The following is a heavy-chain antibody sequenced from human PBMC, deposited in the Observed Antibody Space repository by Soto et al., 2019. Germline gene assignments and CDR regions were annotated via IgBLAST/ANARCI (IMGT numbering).Heavy chain of an antibody. V-gene: IGHV4-39*01. CDR3: ARHLLTAFDY. CDR2: IYYSGST. CDR1: GGSISSSSYY. J-gene: IGHJ4*02. Sequence: SETLSLTCTVSGGSISSSSYYWGWIRQPPGKGLEWIGSIYYSGSTYYNPSLKSRVTISVDTSKNQFSLKLSSVTAADTAVYYCARHLLTAFDYWGQGTLVTVSS. D-gene: IGHD2-15*01.